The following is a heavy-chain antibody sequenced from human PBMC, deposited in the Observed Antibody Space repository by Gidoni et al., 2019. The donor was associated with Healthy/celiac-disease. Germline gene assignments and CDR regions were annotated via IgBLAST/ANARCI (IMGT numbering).Heavy chain of an antibody. CDR2: IWYDGSNK. CDR3: ARDLYSGSYRNAFDI. V-gene: IGHV3-33*01. D-gene: IGHD1-26*01. CDR1: GFTFSSYG. J-gene: IGHJ3*02. Sequence: QVQLVESGGGVVQPGRSLRLSCAASGFTFSSYGMHWVRQAPGKGLGWVAVIWYDGSNKYYEDSVKGRLTISRENSKNTLYLQMNSLRAEDTAVDYCARDLYSGSYRNAFDIWGQGTMVTVSS.